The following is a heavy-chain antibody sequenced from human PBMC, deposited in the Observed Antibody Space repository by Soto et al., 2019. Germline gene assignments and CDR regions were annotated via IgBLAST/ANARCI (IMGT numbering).Heavy chain of an antibody. CDR3: AKEDSRYCSGTSCYLDY. V-gene: IGHV3-23*01. D-gene: IGHD2-2*01. CDR1: GFTFSSYA. J-gene: IGHJ4*02. CDR2: VSGSGAST. Sequence: GSLRLSCAASGFTFSSYAMSWVRQAPGKGLEWVSSVSGSGASTFYADSVKGRFTISRDKSKNTVYLQMNSLRAEDTAVYYCAKEDSRYCSGTSCYLDYWGQGTQVTVSS.